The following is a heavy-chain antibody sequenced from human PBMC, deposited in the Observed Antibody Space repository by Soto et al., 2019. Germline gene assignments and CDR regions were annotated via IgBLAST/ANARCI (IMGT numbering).Heavy chain of an antibody. Sequence: TSETLSLPCVVYGESFSGYYWSWFRQPPGKTLEWIGDIDHSGTTHYNPSLKSRLTISIDTSKNHFSLGLTAVTAADAGTYFCSRGRPPRYWGQGTLVTVSS. J-gene: IGHJ4*02. CDR2: IDHSGTT. V-gene: IGHV4-34*01. CDR3: SRGRPPRY. CDR1: GESFSGYY.